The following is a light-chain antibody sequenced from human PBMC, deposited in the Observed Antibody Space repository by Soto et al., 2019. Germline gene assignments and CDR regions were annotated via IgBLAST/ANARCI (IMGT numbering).Light chain of an antibody. V-gene: IGLV2-18*02. CDR2: EVS. Sequence: QSVLTQPPSVSGSPGQSVTISCTGTSSDVGSYNRVSWYQQPPGTAPKLMIYEVSNRPSGVPDLFSGSKSGNTASLTISGLQAEDEADYYCSSYTSSSTYVFGTGTKVTV. CDR3: SSYTSSSTYV. J-gene: IGLJ1*01. CDR1: SSDVGSYNR.